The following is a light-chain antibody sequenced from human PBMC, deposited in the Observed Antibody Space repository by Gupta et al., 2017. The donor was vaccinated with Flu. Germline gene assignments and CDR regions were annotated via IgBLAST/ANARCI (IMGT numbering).Light chain of an antibody. V-gene: IGKV3-20*01. Sequence: DRATLSCRASQSVSSSYLAWYQQKPGQAPRLLIYGASSRATGIPDRFSGSGSGTDFTLTISRLEPEDFAVYYCQQYGSSPWTFGQGTKVEIK. CDR3: QQYGSSPWT. CDR2: GAS. J-gene: IGKJ1*01. CDR1: QSVSSSY.